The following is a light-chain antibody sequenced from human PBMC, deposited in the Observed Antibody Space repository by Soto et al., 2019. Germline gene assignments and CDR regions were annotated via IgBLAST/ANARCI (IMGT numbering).Light chain of an antibody. CDR3: HQYNTWPPRFT. CDR2: NAS. Sequence: EIVMTQSPAILSLSPGETATLSCRASQSVTTKLAWYQQRPGQTPRLLICNASTRATAVPARFSGGGSVTEFSLTISSLQSDDFGVYYCHQYNTWPPRFTFGPGTKVDIK. J-gene: IGKJ3*01. CDR1: QSVTTK. V-gene: IGKV3-15*01.